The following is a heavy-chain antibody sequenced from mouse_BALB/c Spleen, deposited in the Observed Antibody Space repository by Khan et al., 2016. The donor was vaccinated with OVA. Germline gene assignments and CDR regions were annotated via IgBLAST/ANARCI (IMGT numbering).Heavy chain of an antibody. J-gene: IGHJ3*01. CDR2: ISYSGST. CDR3: ARWFTY. Sequence: VQLKESGPGLVKPSQSLSLTCTVTGYSITSDYAWNWIRQFPGNKLEWMGYISYSGSTTYNPSLKSRISITRDTSKNQFFLHLNSVTTEDTATYYCARWFTYGGQGTLVTVSA. CDR1: GYSITSDYA. V-gene: IGHV3-2*02.